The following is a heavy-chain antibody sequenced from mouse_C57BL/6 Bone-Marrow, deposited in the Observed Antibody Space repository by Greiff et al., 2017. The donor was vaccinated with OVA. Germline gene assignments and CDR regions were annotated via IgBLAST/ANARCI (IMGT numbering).Heavy chain of an antibody. CDR1: GYTFTSYW. V-gene: IGHV1-69*01. J-gene: IGHJ1*03. Sequence: VQLQQPGAELVMPGASVKLSCKASGYTFTSYWMHWVKQRPGQVLEWIGEIDPSDSYTNYNQKFKGKSTLTVDKSSSTAYMQLSSLTSEDSAVYYCARGVRGYFDVWGTGTTVTVSS. D-gene: IGHD2-14*01. CDR2: IDPSDSYT. CDR3: ARGVRGYFDV.